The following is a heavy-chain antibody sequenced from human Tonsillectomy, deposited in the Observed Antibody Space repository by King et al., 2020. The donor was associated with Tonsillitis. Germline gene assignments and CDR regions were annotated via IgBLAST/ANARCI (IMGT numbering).Heavy chain of an antibody. CDR2: IRSKAYGGTT. Sequence: VQLVESGGGLVQPGRSLRLSCTASGFTFGDYAMSWVRQAPGKGLEWVGFIRSKAYGGTTEYAASVKGRFTISRDDSKSIAYLQMNSLKTEDTAVYYCTRGGTIFGVVTYFDYWGQGTLVTVSS. V-gene: IGHV3-49*04. CDR1: GFTFGDYA. CDR3: TRGGTIFGVVTYFDY. J-gene: IGHJ4*02. D-gene: IGHD3-3*01.